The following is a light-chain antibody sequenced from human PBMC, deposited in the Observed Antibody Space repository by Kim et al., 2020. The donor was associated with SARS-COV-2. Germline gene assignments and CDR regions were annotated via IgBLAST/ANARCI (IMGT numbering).Light chain of an antibody. CDR3: ATWDDSLSGYV. CDR1: SSNIGTNY. J-gene: IGLJ1*01. CDR2: RNN. V-gene: IGLV1-47*01. Sequence: GERVTISCSGTSSNIGTNYVCWYQQLPGTAPKLLISRNNQRPSGVPDRFSGSKSGTSASLAISGLRSEDEADYYCATWDDSLSGYVFGTGTKVTVL.